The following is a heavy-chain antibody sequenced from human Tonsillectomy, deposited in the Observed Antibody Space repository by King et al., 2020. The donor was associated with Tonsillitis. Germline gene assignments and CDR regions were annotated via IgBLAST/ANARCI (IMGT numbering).Heavy chain of an antibody. CDR3: AKLLRSGYHLYYMDV. CDR1: GFTFSSFA. CDR2: ISDSAGGT. J-gene: IGHJ6*03. Sequence: QLVQSGGGLVQPGGSLRLSCAASGFTFSSFAMTWVRQAPGKGLEWVSSISDSAGGTYYTDSVNVRFTISRDNSKNTLDLQANGVRAEDTAVYYCAKLLRSGYHLYYMDVWGKGTTVTVSS. V-gene: IGHV3-23*04. D-gene: IGHD3-3*01.